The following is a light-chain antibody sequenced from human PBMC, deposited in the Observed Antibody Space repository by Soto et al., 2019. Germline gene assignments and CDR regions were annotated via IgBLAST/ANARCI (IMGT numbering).Light chain of an antibody. CDR1: QSVTRSF. CDR2: GAS. J-gene: IGKJ3*01. CDR3: HQYGSSPQA. Sequence: EIVLTQSPGTLSLSPGERVTLSCRASQSVTRSFLAWYQQKPGQAPRLLIYGASSRATGIPDRFSGSGSGKDFTLTIRRLEPEDFAVYYCHQYGSSPQAFGPGTKVDIK. V-gene: IGKV3-20*01.